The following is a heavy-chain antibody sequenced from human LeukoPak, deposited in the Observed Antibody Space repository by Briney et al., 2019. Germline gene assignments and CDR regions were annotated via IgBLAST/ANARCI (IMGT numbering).Heavy chain of an antibody. Sequence: SETLSLTCTVSGGSISSYYWSWIRQPPGKGLEWIGYIYYSGSTNYNPSLKSRVTISVDTPKNQFSLKLSSVTAADTAVYYCARHNNEWLLPYYFDYWGQGTLVTVSS. CDR2: IYYSGST. CDR1: GGSISSYY. CDR3: ARHNNEWLLPYYFDY. J-gene: IGHJ4*02. D-gene: IGHD3-22*01. V-gene: IGHV4-59*08.